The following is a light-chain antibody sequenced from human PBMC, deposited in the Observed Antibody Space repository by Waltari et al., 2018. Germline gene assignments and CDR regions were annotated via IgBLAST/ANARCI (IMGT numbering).Light chain of an antibody. CDR2: WTS. CDR3: QQYYSPPWT. J-gene: IGKJ1*01. Sequence: DIVMTQSPDSLAVSLGEGATINCRSSESVLHNINNQNYLAWYQQKEGQPPKLLIYWTSTRQSGVPDRFSGSGSGTDFTLTINSLQTEDVAVYYCQQYYSPPWTFGQGTKVEV. CDR1: ESVLHNINNQNY. V-gene: IGKV4-1*01.